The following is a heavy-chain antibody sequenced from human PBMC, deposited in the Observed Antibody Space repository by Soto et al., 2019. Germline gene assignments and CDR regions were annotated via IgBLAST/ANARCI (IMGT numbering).Heavy chain of an antibody. CDR3: AKGWFGEPPPDYGMDV. D-gene: IGHD3-10*01. Sequence: RLSCAASGFTFSSYGMHWVRQAPGKGLEWVAVISYDGSNKYYADSVKGRFTISRDNSKNTLYLQMNSLRAEDTAVYYCAKGWFGEPPPDYGMDVWGQGTTVTVSS. CDR2: ISYDGSNK. CDR1: GFTFSSYG. V-gene: IGHV3-30*18. J-gene: IGHJ6*02.